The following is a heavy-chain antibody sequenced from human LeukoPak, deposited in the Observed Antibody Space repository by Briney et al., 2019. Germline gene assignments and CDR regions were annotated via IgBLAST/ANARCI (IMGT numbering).Heavy chain of an antibody. CDR1: GYSFTSYW. Sequence: NRGESLKISCKGSGYSFTSYWIGWVRQMPGKGLEWMGIIYPGDSDTRYSPSFQGQVTISADKSISTAYLQWSSLKASDTAMYYCASLSYDSSGYSAFDYWGQGTLVTVSS. D-gene: IGHD3-22*01. CDR3: ASLSYDSSGYSAFDY. J-gene: IGHJ4*02. V-gene: IGHV5-51*01. CDR2: IYPGDSDT.